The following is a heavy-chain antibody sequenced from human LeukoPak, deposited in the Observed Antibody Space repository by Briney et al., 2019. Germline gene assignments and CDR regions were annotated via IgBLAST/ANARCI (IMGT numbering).Heavy chain of an antibody. CDR3: AKESDSGYHSEGPKT. CDR1: GFVLSDYG. D-gene: IGHD5-12*01. Sequence: GGSLRLSCTASGFVLSDYGMHWVRQAPGKGLEWVAFVQNDGSNEYYVGSVKGRFTISRDKSKNTLYLQMNSLRAEDTAVYSCAKESDSGYHSEGPKTWGLGTLVTVSS. V-gene: IGHV3-30*02. CDR2: VQNDGSNE. J-gene: IGHJ5*02.